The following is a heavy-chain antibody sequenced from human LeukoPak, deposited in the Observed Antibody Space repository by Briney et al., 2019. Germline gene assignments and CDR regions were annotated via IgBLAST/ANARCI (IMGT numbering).Heavy chain of an antibody. CDR3: ARGSSWYRLHFDY. V-gene: IGHV1-8*01. J-gene: IGHJ4*02. CDR2: MNPNSGNT. Sequence: ASVKVSCKASGYTFTSYDINWVRQATGQGLVWMGWMNPNSGNTGYAQKFQGRVTMTRNTSISAAYMELSSLRSEDTAVYYCARGSSWYRLHFDYWGQGTLVTVSS. CDR1: GYTFTSYD. D-gene: IGHD6-13*01.